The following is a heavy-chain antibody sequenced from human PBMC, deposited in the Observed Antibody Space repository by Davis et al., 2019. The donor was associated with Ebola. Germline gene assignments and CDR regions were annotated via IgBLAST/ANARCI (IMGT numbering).Heavy chain of an antibody. CDR1: GGSISSGDYY. V-gene: IGHV4-30-4*01. J-gene: IGHJ6*02. CDR3: ARDRGITMVRGGYYYGMDV. Sequence: MPSETLSLTCTVSGGSISSGDYYWSWIRQPPGKGLEWIGYIYYSGSTYYSPSLKSRVTISVDTSKNQFSLKLSSVTAADTAVYYCARDRGITMVRGGYYYGMDVWGQGTTVTVPS. CDR2: IYYSGST. D-gene: IGHD3-10*01.